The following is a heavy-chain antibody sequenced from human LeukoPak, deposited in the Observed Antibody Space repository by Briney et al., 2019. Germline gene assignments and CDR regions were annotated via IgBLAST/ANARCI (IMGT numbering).Heavy chain of an antibody. V-gene: IGHV3-21*01. CDR3: ARDTPPSYYDSSGYFPDY. J-gene: IGHJ4*02. D-gene: IGHD3-22*01. Sequence: GGSLRLSCAASGFTFSSYSMNWVRQAPGKGLEWVSSISSSSSYIYYADSVKGRFTISRDNAKNSLYLQMNSPRAEDTAVYYCARDTPPSYYDSSGYFPDYWGQGTLVTVSS. CDR1: GFTFSSYS. CDR2: ISSSSSYI.